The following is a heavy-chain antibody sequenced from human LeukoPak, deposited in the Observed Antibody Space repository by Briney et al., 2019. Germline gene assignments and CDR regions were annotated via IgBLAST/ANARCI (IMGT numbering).Heavy chain of an antibody. V-gene: IGHV4-39*01. CDR2: IYYSGST. Sequence: SETLSLTCTVSGGSISSSSYYWGWIRQPPGKGLEWIGSIYYSGSTYYNPSLKSRVTISVDTSKNQFSLKLSSVTAADTAVYYCARGRYYDSSGPWFDPWGQGTLVTVSS. D-gene: IGHD3-22*01. CDR3: ARGRYYDSSGPWFDP. CDR1: GGSISSSSYY. J-gene: IGHJ5*02.